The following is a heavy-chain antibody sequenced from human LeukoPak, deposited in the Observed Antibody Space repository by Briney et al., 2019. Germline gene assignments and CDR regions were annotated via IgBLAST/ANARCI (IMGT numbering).Heavy chain of an antibody. CDR2: IYSGGST. J-gene: IGHJ6*04. Sequence: PGGSLRLSCAASGFTVSSNYMSWVRQAPGKGLEWVSVIYSGGSTYYADSVKGRFTISRDNSKNTLYLQMNSLRAEDTAVYYCARQAGYYYYGMVVWGKGTTVTVSS. V-gene: IGHV3-53*01. CDR1: GFTVSSNY. CDR3: ARQAGYYYYGMVV.